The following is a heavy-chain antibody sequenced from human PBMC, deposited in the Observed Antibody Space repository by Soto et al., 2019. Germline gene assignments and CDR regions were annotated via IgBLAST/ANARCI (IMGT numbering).Heavy chain of an antibody. D-gene: IGHD2-2*01. CDR1: AFTFSNYG. J-gene: IGHJ4*02. V-gene: IGHV3-33*01. Sequence: VQLVESGGGVVQPGTSLSLSCAASAFTFSNYGMHWVRQAPGRGLEWVAAIKSDGSKKYYTDSVTGRFTISRDNSDNTLYLRMNSLRAEDTAVYYCARDDCSSPSCLNYWGQGTLVTVSS. CDR3: ARDDCSSPSCLNY. CDR2: IKSDGSKK.